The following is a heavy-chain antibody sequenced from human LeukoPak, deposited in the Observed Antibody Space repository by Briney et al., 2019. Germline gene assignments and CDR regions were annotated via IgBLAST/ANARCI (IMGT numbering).Heavy chain of an antibody. V-gene: IGHV3-30-3*01. J-gene: IGHJ4*02. Sequence: PGRSLRLSCAASGFTFSSYAMHWVRQAPGKGLEWVAVISYDGSNKYYADSVKGRFTISRDNSKNTLYLQMNSLRAEDTAVYYCAKDVYRGSGYYFYFDYWGQGTLVTVSS. D-gene: IGHD3-22*01. CDR3: AKDVYRGSGYYFYFDY. CDR1: GFTFSSYA. CDR2: ISYDGSNK.